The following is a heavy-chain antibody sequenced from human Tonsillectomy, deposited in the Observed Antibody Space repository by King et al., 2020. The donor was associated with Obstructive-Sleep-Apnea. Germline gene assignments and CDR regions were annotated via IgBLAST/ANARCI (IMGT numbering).Heavy chain of an antibody. CDR2: ISWNSGSI. CDR1: GFTFDDYA. CDR3: AKDILGKILWFREGDDYYYYGIDV. Sequence: VQLVESGGGLVQPGRSLRLSCAASGFTFDDYAMHWVRQAPGKGLEWVSGISWNSGSIGYADSVKGRFTISRDNAKNSLYLQMNSLRAEDTALYYCAKDILGKILWFREGDDYYYYGIDVWGQGTTVTVSS. D-gene: IGHD3-10*01. V-gene: IGHV3-9*01. J-gene: IGHJ6*02.